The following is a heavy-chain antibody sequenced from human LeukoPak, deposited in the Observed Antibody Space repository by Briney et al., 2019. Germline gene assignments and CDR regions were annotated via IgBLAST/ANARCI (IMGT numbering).Heavy chain of an antibody. CDR3: ARGRKNSGSYYLFDY. CDR1: GFTFGFTFSSYW. J-gene: IGHJ4*02. V-gene: IGHV3-74*01. Sequence: GGSLRLSCAASGFTFGFTFSSYWMHWVRQAPGKGLVWVSRINSDGTYTSYADSVKGRFTISRDNARNTLYLQMNSLRAEDTAVYYCARGRKNSGSYYLFDYWGQGTLVTASS. D-gene: IGHD1-26*01. CDR2: INSDGTYT.